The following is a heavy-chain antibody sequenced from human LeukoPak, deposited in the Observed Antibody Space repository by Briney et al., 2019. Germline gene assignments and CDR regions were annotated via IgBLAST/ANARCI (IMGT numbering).Heavy chain of an antibody. J-gene: IGHJ4*02. D-gene: IGHD4-17*01. Sequence: SETLSLTCTVSGGSISSYYWSWIRQPPGKGLEWIGYIYYSGSTNYNPSLKSRVTISVDTSKNQFSLKLSSVTAADTAVYYCARDSYGDHLFDYWGQGTLVTVSS. CDR1: GGSISSYY. CDR2: IYYSGST. V-gene: IGHV4-59*01. CDR3: ARDSYGDHLFDY.